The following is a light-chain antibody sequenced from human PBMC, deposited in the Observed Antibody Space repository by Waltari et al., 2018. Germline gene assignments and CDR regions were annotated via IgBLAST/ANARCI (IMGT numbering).Light chain of an antibody. CDR2: WAS. CDR3: HQYYNTPPT. Sequence: DIVMTQSPDSLAVSLGERAPITCKSSQSILFSSNSTNSLAWYQLKPGQGPQLLIYWASSRASGVPYLFSGSGSGTDFTLTISSLHAEDVAVYYCHQYYNTPPTFGQGTKVEIK. J-gene: IGKJ1*01. CDR1: QSILFSSNSTNS. V-gene: IGKV4-1*01.